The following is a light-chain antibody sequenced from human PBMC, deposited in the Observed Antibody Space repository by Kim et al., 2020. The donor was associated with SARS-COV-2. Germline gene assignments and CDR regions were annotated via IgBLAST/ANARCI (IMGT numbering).Light chain of an antibody. J-gene: IGKJ2*01. CDR2: GAS. Sequence: DIVMTQSPATLSLSPGERATLSCRASQRISSNLAWYQQKPGQAPSLLISGASTRATGVPARFGGSGSGTDFTLTISGLQSEDFAVYFCQQYNYWPYTLGQGTKLEI. CDR1: QRISSN. CDR3: QQYNYWPYT. V-gene: IGKV3-15*01.